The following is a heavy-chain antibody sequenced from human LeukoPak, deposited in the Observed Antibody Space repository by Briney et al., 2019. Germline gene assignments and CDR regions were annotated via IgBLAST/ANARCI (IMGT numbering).Heavy chain of an antibody. D-gene: IGHD2/OR15-2a*01. CDR1: GFTFSSYA. J-gene: IGHJ4*02. Sequence: GGSLRLSCAASGFTFSSYAMSWVRQAPGKGLEWVSDISGSGGSTYYSDSVKGRFTISRENSKNTLYLQMNSLRAEDTAVYYCANLISPDGDYWGQGTLVTVSS. V-gene: IGHV3-23*01. CDR2: ISGSGGST. CDR3: ANLISPDGDY.